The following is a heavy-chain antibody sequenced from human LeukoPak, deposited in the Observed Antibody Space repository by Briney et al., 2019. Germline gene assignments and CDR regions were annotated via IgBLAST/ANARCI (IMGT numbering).Heavy chain of an antibody. CDR2: TSSSDAGT. J-gene: IGHJ4*02. Sequence: GGSLRLSCAASGFTLSTYAMSWVRQTPGKGLEWVAATSSSDAGTYHADSVEGRFTISRDNSKNTLYLQMNSLRGEDTAVYYCAKLGTTSVTTGYWGQGTLVTVSS. CDR1: GFTLSTYA. D-gene: IGHD4-17*01. CDR3: AKLGTTSVTTGY. V-gene: IGHV3-23*01.